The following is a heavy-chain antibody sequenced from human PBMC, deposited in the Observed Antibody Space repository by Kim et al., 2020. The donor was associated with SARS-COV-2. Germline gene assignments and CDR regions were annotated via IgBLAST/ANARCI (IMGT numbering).Heavy chain of an antibody. Sequence: GGSLRLSCETSGFTFSDYWMHWVRQSPGKGLEWVLRINTGGIATYADCARGRFTVFRDNAKNTVYLQMNSLRVEDTAVYYCVRGSNDWYGIDYWGQGVLVAVSS. CDR2: INTGGIA. D-gene: IGHD3-9*01. J-gene: IGHJ4*02. V-gene: IGHV3-74*01. CDR3: VRGSNDWYGIDY. CDR1: GFTFSDYW.